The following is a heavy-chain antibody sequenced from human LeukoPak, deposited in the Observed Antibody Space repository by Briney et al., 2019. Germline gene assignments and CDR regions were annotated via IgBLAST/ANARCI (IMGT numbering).Heavy chain of an antibody. J-gene: IGHJ4*02. CDR3: ARAQQLVRGFPLGY. CDR1: GYTFTGYY. Sequence: ASVKVSCKSSGYTFTGYYMHWVRQAPGQGLEWMGWINPNSGGTNYAQKFQGRVTMTRDTSISTAYMELSRLRSDDTAVYYCARAQQLVRGFPLGYWGQGTLVTVSS. V-gene: IGHV1-2*02. D-gene: IGHD6-13*01. CDR2: INPNSGGT.